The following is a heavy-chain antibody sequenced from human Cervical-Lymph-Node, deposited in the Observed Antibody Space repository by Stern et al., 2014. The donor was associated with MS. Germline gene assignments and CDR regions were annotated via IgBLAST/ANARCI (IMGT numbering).Heavy chain of an antibody. CDR1: GFNFSNYG. V-gene: IGHV1-18*01. CDR2: ISVYNGNI. CDR3: TRDRGIMGTTTGDY. Sequence: VQLVESGAEVKKPGASVKVSCEASGFNFSNYGLSWVRQAPGQGLEWMGWISVYNGNIDFAQKFQGRLTMTTDTSTSTVYMELRSLRSDDTAVYYCTRDRGIMGTTTGDYWGQGTLVSVSS. D-gene: IGHD1-26*01. J-gene: IGHJ4*02.